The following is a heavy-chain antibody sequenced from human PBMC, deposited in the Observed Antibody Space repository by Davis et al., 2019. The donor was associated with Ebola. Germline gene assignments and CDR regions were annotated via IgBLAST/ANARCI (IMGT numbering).Heavy chain of an antibody. CDR1: GYTFTSYG. V-gene: IGHV1-18*01. CDR2: ISAYNGNT. Sequence: ASVKVSCKASGYTFTSYGISWVRQAPGQGLEWMGWISAYNGNTNYAQKLQGRVTMTTDTSTSTAYMELRSLRSDDTAVYYCARDQEVVTDIHYYGMDVWGQGTTVTVSS. CDR3: ARDQEVVTDIHYYGMDV. D-gene: IGHD2-21*02. J-gene: IGHJ6*02.